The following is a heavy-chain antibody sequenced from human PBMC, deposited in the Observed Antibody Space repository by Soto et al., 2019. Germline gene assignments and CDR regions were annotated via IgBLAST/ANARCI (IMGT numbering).Heavy chain of an antibody. CDR3: ARELQGLYYFDY. CDR1: GYTFTAYT. CDR2: INGGNGNT. V-gene: IGHV1-3*01. J-gene: IGHJ4*02. Sequence: XSVKVSCKAYGYTFTAYTMHWVRQAPGQRLEWMGWINGGNGNTKYSQKFQGRVTITRDTSASTAYMELSSLRSDDTAVYYCARELQGLYYFDYWGQGTLVTVSS. D-gene: IGHD4-4*01.